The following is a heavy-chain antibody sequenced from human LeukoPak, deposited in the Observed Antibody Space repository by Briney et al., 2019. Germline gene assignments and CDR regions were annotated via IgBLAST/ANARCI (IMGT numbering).Heavy chain of an antibody. V-gene: IGHV4-59*01. CDR2: IYYRGST. CDR1: GGSISSYY. D-gene: IGHD4-23*01. J-gene: IGHJ4*02. CDR3: ARDYGGSLDY. Sequence: TASETLSLTCTVSGGSISSYYWSWIRQPPGKGLEWIGYIYYRGSTNYNPSLKSRVTISVDTSKNQFSLKLSSVTAADTAVYYCARDYGGSLDYWGQGTLVAVSS.